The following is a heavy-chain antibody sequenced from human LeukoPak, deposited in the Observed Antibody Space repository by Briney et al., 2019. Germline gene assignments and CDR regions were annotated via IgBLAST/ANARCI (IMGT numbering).Heavy chain of an antibody. J-gene: IGHJ4*02. D-gene: IGHD3-3*01. CDR3: ARDYDFWSGYLDC. V-gene: IGHV3-7*05. CDR1: GFSFNNYW. CDR2: IKQDGGEK. Sequence: GGSLRLSCAVSGFSFNNYWMRWVRQAPGKGLEWVANIKQDGGEKYYVDSVKGRFSVSRDNAKNSLYLQMNSLRAEDTAVYYCARDYDFWSGYLDCWGQGTLVTVSS.